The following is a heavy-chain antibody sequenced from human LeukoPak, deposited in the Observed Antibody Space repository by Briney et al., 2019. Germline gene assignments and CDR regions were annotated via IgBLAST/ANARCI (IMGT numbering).Heavy chain of an antibody. CDR2: IKPDGSDK. J-gene: IGHJ4*02. CDR1: GFTFRNYW. D-gene: IGHD3-10*01. CDR3: ARGGHRQKEF. Sequence: GGSLRLSCAASGFTFRNYWMTWVRQFPGKGLEWVAIIKPDGSDKYHVDSVKGRFTISRDNAKNSLYLQMSSLRAEDTAVYYCARGGHRQKEFWGQGTLVTVSS. V-gene: IGHV3-7*01.